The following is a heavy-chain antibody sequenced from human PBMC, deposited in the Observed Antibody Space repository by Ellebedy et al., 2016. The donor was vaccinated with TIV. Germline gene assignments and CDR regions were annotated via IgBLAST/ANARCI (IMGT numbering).Heavy chain of an antibody. CDR3: ARCPRGNATKDY. D-gene: IGHD2-2*01. CDR1: GYNFTTYD. CDR2: MNPQSGKT. V-gene: IGHV1-8*01. J-gene: IGHJ4*02. Sequence: ASVKVSCXASGYNFTTYDIIWVRQAAGQGLEWMGWMNPQSGKTGFAQQFQGRVAMTRDTSISTAYMELASLTSEGTAVYYCARCPRGNATKDYWGQGTLVTVSS.